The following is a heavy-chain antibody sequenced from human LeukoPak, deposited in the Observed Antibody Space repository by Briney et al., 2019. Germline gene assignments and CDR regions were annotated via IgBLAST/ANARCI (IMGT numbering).Heavy chain of an antibody. Sequence: SETLSLTCAVYGGSFSGYYWSWIRQPPGKGLEWIGEINHSGSTNYNPSLKSRVTISVDTSKNQFSLKLSSVTAADTAVYYCARGVSHYYDSSGYYPTPLDYWGQGTLVTVSS. CDR2: INHSGST. CDR1: GGSFSGYY. J-gene: IGHJ4*02. V-gene: IGHV4-34*01. CDR3: ARGVSHYYDSSGYYPTPLDY. D-gene: IGHD3-22*01.